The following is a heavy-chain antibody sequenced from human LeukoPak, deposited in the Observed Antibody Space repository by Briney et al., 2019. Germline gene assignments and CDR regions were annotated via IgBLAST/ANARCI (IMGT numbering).Heavy chain of an antibody. CDR2: ISGSCGST. CDR3: QADDGIRYFDWPRPGYGMDV. CDR1: GFTFSSYA. J-gene: IGHJ6*04. V-gene: IGHV3-23*01. Sequence: PGGSLRLSCAASGFTFSSYAMSWVRQAPRKGLEWGSAISGSCGSTYYADSVNGRFTISRDNSKNTLYLQMNSLRAEDTAVFYFQADDGIRYFDWPRPGYGMDVWGKGTTVTVSS. D-gene: IGHD3-9*01.